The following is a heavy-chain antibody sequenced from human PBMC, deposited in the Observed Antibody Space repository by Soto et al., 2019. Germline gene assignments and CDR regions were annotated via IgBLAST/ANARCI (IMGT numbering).Heavy chain of an antibody. CDR1: GGSISSYY. J-gene: IGHJ6*02. CDR3: ARDTMGGSSQSSYYYYGMDV. CDR2: VYSSGRT. D-gene: IGHD3-16*01. Sequence: XETLSLTCTVSGGSISSYYWNWIRQPAGKGLEWIGLVYSSGRTKYNPSLKSRVTVSVDTSKNQFSLKLSSVTAADTAVYYCARDTMGGSSQSSYYYYGMDVWGQGTTVTVSS. V-gene: IGHV4-4*07.